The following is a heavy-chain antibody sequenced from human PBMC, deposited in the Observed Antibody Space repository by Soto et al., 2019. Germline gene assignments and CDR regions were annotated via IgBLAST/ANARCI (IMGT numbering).Heavy chain of an antibody. CDR2: ISAYNGNT. D-gene: IGHD3-22*01. Sequence: ASVKVSCKASGYTFTSYDINWVRQATGQGLEWMGWISAYNGNTNYAQKLQGRVTMTTDTSTSTAYMELRSLRSDDTAVYYCARGHSYYYDSSGYYGLDYWGQGTLVTVSS. J-gene: IGHJ4*02. CDR1: GYTFTSYD. CDR3: ARGHSYYYDSSGYYGLDY. V-gene: IGHV1-18*01.